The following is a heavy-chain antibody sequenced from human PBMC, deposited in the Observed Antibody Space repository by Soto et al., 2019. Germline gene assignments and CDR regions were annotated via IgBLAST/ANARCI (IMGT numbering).Heavy chain of an antibody. V-gene: IGHV1-3*01. CDR2: INAGNGNT. J-gene: IGHJ6*02. CDR1: GYTFTSYA. D-gene: IGHD2-15*01. Sequence: GASVKVSCKASGYTFTSYAMHWVRQAPGQRLEWMGWINAGNGNTKYSQKFQGWVTMTRDTSISTAYMELSRLRSDDTAVYYCARGNDIVVVVAATPVSMDVWGQGTTVTVSS. CDR3: ARGNDIVVVVAATPVSMDV.